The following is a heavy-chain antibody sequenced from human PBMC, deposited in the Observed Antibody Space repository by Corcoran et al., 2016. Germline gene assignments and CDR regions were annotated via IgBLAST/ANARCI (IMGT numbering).Heavy chain of an antibody. CDR3: ARGVLLWFGETSNWFDP. J-gene: IGHJ5*02. CDR1: GGSFSGYY. CDR2: INHSGST. Sequence: QVQLQQWGAGLLKPSETLSLTCAVYGGSFSGYYWSWIRQPPGKGLEWIGEINHSGSTNYNPSLKSRVTISVDTSKNQFSLKLSSVIAADTAVYYCARGVLLWFGETSNWFDPWGQGTLVTVSS. V-gene: IGHV4-34*01. D-gene: IGHD3-10*01.